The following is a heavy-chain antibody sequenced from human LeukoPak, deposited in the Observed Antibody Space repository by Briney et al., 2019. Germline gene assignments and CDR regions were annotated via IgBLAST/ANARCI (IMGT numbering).Heavy chain of an antibody. Sequence: SETLSLTCAVYGGSFSGYYWSWIRQPPGKGLEWIGEINHSGSTNYNPSLKSRVTISVDTSKNQFSLKLSSVTAADTAVYYWTRVGDYDSSGMLDYWGQGTLVTVSS. CDR2: INHSGST. CDR1: GGSFSGYY. CDR3: TRVGDYDSSGMLDY. J-gene: IGHJ4*02. D-gene: IGHD3-22*01. V-gene: IGHV4-34*01.